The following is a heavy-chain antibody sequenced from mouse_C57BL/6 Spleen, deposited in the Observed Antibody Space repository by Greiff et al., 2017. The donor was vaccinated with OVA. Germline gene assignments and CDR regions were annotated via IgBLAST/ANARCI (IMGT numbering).Heavy chain of an antibody. CDR3: TLYYGSSYGAWFAY. Sequence: VQLKQSGTVLARPGASVKMSCKTSGYTFTSYWMHWVKQRPGQGLEWIGAIYPGNSDTSYNQKFKGKAKLTAVTSASTAYMELSSLTNEDSAVYYCTLYYGSSYGAWFAYWGQGTLVTVSA. V-gene: IGHV1-5*01. J-gene: IGHJ3*01. CDR2: IYPGNSDT. CDR1: GYTFTSYW. D-gene: IGHD1-1*01.